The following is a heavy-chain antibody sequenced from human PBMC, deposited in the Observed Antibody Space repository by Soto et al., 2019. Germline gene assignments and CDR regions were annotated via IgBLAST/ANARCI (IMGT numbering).Heavy chain of an antibody. CDR2: MNVGTGGT. D-gene: IGHD5-18*01. CDR3: ARDGNFAFRGYSFGFDF. Sequence: ASGKVSCKASGYRFTTHYIHWVRQAPGQGLEWMGRMNVGTGGTTYAQKFQGRVTMTRDTSISTAYMEVSSLKSDDTAIYYCARDGNFAFRGYSFGFDFWGQGTLVTVSS. J-gene: IGHJ5*01. CDR1: GYRFTTHY. V-gene: IGHV1-2*06.